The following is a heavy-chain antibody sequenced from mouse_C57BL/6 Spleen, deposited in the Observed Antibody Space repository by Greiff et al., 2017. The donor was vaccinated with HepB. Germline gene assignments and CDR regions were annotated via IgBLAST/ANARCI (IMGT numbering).Heavy chain of an antibody. J-gene: IGHJ4*01. CDR2: ISDGGSYT. Sequence: EVHLVESGGGLVKPGGSLKLSCAASGFTFSSYAMSWVRQTPEKRLEWVATISDGGSYTYYPDNVKGRFTISRDNAKNNLYLQMSHLKSEDTAMYYCARGSYGNYVYYAMDYWGQGTSVTVSS. V-gene: IGHV5-4*01. CDR3: ARGSYGNYVYYAMDY. CDR1: GFTFSSYA. D-gene: IGHD2-10*02.